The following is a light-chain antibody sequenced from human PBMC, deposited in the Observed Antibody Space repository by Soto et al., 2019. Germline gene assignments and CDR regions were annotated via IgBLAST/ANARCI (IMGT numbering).Light chain of an antibody. V-gene: IGKV1-39*01. CDR2: DAS. J-gene: IGKJ2*01. CDR3: QQSYRTPYT. Sequence: DIQMTQSPSSLSASVGDRVTITCRASQGISSYLVWYQQRQGRAPKLLIYDASSLLSGVPSRFSGSGSGTVFTLTISNLQPEDFATYYCQQSYRTPYTFGQGTKLE. CDR1: QGISSY.